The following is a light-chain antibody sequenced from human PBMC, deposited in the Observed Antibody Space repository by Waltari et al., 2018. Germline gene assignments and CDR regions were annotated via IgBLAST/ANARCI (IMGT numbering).Light chain of an antibody. V-gene: IGLV2-14*03. CDR3: SSYPRTGTWL. Sequence: QSALTQPASVSGSPGQSVTISCTGTSSDSVDYDFVSWYQQHPGKAPKLIIFDVTTRPAGVSIRFSGCKSGSTPSLTISGLQAEDEADYFCSSYPRTGTWLFGGGTKLTVL. CDR2: DVT. J-gene: IGLJ3*02. CDR1: SSDSVDYDF.